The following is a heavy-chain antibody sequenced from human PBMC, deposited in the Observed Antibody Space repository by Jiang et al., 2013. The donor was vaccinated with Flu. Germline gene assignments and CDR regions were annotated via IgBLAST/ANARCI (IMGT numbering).Heavy chain of an antibody. CDR3: ARLKYGGDSDWCFDP. V-gene: IGHV2-70*11. J-gene: IGHJ2*01. CDR2: IDWDDDK. Sequence: KPTQTLTLTCTFSGFSLSTSGMSVTWIRQPPGKALEWLARIDWDDDKYYSTSLKTRLTISKDTSKNQVVLTMTNMDPVDTATYYCARLKYGGDSDWCFDPWGRGTLVTVSS. D-gene: IGHD4-23*01. CDR1: GFSLSTSGMS.